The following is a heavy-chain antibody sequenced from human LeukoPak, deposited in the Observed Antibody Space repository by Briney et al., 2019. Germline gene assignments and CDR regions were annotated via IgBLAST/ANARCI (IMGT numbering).Heavy chain of an antibody. CDR3: ARDRPHCSSTSCYEVWFPNYYYYGMDV. Sequence: ASVKVSCKASGYTFTGYYMHWVRQAPGQGLEWMGWINPNSGGTNYAQKLQGRVTMTTDTSTSTAYMELRSLRSDDTAVYYCARDRPHCSSTSCYEVWFPNYYYYGMDVWGQGTTVTVSS. V-gene: IGHV1-2*02. CDR2: INPNSGGT. D-gene: IGHD2-2*01. J-gene: IGHJ6*02. CDR1: GYTFTGYY.